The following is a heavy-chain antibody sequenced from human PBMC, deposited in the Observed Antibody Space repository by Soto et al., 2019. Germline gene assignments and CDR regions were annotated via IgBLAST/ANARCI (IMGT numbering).Heavy chain of an antibody. CDR3: ARADYCSGGSCYRSPFDY. Sequence: SETLSLTCAVSGGSISSSNWWSWVRQPPGKGLEWIGEINHSGSTNYNPSLKSRVTISVDTSKNQFSLKLSSVTAADTAVYYCARADYCSGGSCYRSPFDYWGQGTLVTVSS. CDR2: INHSGST. J-gene: IGHJ4*02. V-gene: IGHV4-4*02. CDR1: GGSISSSNW. D-gene: IGHD2-15*01.